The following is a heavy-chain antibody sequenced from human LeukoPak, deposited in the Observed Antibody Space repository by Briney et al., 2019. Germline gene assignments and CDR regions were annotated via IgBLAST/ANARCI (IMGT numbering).Heavy chain of an antibody. CDR1: GGSISSYY. Sequence: SETLSLTCTVSGGSISSYYWSWIRQPPGKGLEWIGYIYCSGGTNYNPSLKSRVTMSVDTSRNQFSLKLYSVTAADTAVYYCAREDSGYGTYDYWGQGTLVTVSS. J-gene: IGHJ4*02. CDR2: IYCSGGT. CDR3: AREDSGYGTYDY. D-gene: IGHD5-12*01. V-gene: IGHV4-59*01.